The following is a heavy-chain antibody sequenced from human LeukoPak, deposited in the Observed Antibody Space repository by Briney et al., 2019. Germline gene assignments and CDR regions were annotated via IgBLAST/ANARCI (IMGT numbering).Heavy chain of an antibody. CDR2: IYSDNT. J-gene: IGHJ6*03. D-gene: IGHD6-13*01. CDR1: GFTVSSNS. CDR3: ARAVLPSYSSSWYVLGVRPVDYYMDV. Sequence: GGSLRLSCTVSGFTVSSNSMSWVRQAPGKGLEWVSFIYSDNTHYSDSVKGRFTISRDNSKNTLYLQMNSLRAEDTAVYYCARAVLPSYSSSWYVLGVRPVDYYMDVWGKGTTVTVSS. V-gene: IGHV3-53*01.